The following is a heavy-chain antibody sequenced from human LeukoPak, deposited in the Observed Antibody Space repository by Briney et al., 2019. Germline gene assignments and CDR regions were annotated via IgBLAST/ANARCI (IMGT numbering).Heavy chain of an antibody. CDR1: GGSISSYY. D-gene: IGHD3-3*01. Sequence: SETLSLTCAVFGGSISSYYSSWIRQPPGKGLEWVGYIYYSGSTNYNPSLKSRVTISVDTSKNQFSLKLSSVTAADAAVYYCARDRTIESPGEYYYYGMDVWGLGTTVTVSS. J-gene: IGHJ6*02. CDR3: ARDRTIESPGEYYYYGMDV. CDR2: IYYSGST. V-gene: IGHV4-59*12.